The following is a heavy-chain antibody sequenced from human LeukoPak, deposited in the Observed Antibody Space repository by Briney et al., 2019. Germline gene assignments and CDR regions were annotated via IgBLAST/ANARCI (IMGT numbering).Heavy chain of an antibody. CDR3: ARVIVNYDFWSGTSTAGYMDV. J-gene: IGHJ6*03. Sequence: SSETLSLTCTVSGGSISRYYWSWIRQPPGKGLEWIGYIYYSGSTNYNPSLKSRVTISVDTSKNQFSLKLSSVTAADTAVYYCARVIVNYDFWSGTSTAGYMDVWGKGTTVTVSS. CDR1: GGSISRYY. D-gene: IGHD3-3*01. CDR2: IYYSGST. V-gene: IGHV4-59*12.